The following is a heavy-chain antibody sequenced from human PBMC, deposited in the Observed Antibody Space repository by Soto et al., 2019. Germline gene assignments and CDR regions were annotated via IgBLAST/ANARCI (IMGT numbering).Heavy chain of an antibody. CDR2: ISVHNGNT. Sequence: QVQLVQSGAEVKKPGASVKVSCKASGYTFTSYGISWVRQAPGQGLEWMGWISVHNGNTKYAQKLQGRVTMTTDTTTSTAYMEVRSLRSVDTAVYYCARDLNLGLGDYWGQGTLVTVSS. V-gene: IGHV1-18*01. J-gene: IGHJ4*02. CDR3: ARDLNLGLGDY. D-gene: IGHD7-27*01. CDR1: GYTFTSYG.